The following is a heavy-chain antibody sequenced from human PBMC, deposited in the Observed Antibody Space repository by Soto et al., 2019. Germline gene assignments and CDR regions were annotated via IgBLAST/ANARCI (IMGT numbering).Heavy chain of an antibody. CDR1: GFSVSDNY. D-gene: IGHD2-15*01. CDR2: IYAGGDT. J-gene: IGHJ4*02. CDR3: ARGLGFCSGGACYEY. Sequence: GGSLRLSCAASGFSVSDNYVTWVRQAPGKGLEWVSVIYAGGDTFYAGSVKGRFTISRDTSENMVYLQMRSLTVEDTAVYHCARGLGFCSGGACYEYWGQGTVVTVS. V-gene: IGHV3-53*01.